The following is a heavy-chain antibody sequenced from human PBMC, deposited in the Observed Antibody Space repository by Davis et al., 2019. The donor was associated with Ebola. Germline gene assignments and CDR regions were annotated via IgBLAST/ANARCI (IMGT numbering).Heavy chain of an antibody. CDR1: GYTLTELS. D-gene: IGHD3-16*01. V-gene: IGHV1-24*01. Sequence: ASVKVSCKVSGYTLTELSVHWVRQAPGTGLEWMGCFDPKYGEPIYAEKFQVRLTLTEDTSSDTAYMELRSLRSEDTAVYYCSVGGQDGGFDYWGQGTLVTVSS. CDR3: SVGGQDGGFDY. J-gene: IGHJ4*02. CDR2: FDPKYGEP.